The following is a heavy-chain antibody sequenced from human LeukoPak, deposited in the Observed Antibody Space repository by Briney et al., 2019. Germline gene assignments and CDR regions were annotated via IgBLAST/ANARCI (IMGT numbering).Heavy chain of an antibody. CDR3: AKDKGSSWPKNWFDP. CDR2: TTGSGGST. V-gene: IGHV3-23*01. Sequence: PGGSLRLSCAASGFTFSSYVMSWVRQAPGKGLEWVSATTGSGGSTYYADSVKGRFTISRDNSKNTLYLQMNSLRAEDTAIYYCAKDKGSSWPKNWFDPWGQGTLVTVSS. CDR1: GFTFSSYV. D-gene: IGHD6-13*01. J-gene: IGHJ5*02.